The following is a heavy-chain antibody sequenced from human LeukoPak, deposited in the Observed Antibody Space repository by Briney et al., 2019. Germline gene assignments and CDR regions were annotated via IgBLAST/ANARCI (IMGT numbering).Heavy chain of an antibody. V-gene: IGHV3-48*04. J-gene: IGHJ6*02. CDR3: ASYLTLIPSGMDV. D-gene: IGHD3-16*02. CDR2: ISSSSSSR. CDR1: GFTFSSYT. Sequence: QSGGSLRLSCAASGFTFSSYTINWVRQSPGKGLEWVSYISSSSSSRNYADSVKGRFTISRDNGKNTLYLQMNSLRAEDTAVYYCASYLTLIPSGMDVWGQGATVTVSS.